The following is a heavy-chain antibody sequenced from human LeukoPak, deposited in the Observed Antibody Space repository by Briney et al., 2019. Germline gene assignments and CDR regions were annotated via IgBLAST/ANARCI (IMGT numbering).Heavy chain of an antibody. CDR1: GGSFSGYY. CDR2: INHSGST. D-gene: IGHD2-15*01. Sequence: SETLSLTCAVYGGSFSGYYWSWIRQPPGKGLGWIGEINHSGSTNYNPSLKSRVTISVDTSKNQFSLKLSSVTAADTAVYYCARGLLCSGGSCYKAIDYWGQGTLVTVSS. J-gene: IGHJ4*02. CDR3: ARGLLCSGGSCYKAIDY. V-gene: IGHV4-34*01.